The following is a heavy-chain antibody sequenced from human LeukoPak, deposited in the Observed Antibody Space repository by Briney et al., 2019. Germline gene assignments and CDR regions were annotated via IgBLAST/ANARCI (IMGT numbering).Heavy chain of an antibody. CDR3: ARDHATIGKYDY. V-gene: IGHV1-46*01. J-gene: IGHJ4*02. D-gene: IGHD3-9*01. Sequence: ASVKVSCKASGYTFTSYGISWVRQAPGQGLEWMGTINPSGGITSYAQKFQGRVSMTRDTSTRTVYMELRNLRSEDTAVYYCARDHATIGKYDYWGQGSLVTVSS. CDR1: GYTFTSYG. CDR2: INPSGGIT.